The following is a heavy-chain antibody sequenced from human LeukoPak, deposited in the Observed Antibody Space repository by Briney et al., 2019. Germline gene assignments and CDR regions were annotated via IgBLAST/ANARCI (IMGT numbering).Heavy chain of an antibody. D-gene: IGHD6-6*01. CDR2: IYYSGST. J-gene: IGHJ4*02. Sequence: SQTLSLTCTVSGGSISSGGYYWSWIRQHPGKGLEWIGYIYYSGSTYYNPSLKSRVTISVDTSKNQFSLKLSSVTAADTAVYCCATTLKIAAHPYFDYWGQGTLVTVSS. V-gene: IGHV4-31*03. CDR3: ATTLKIAAHPYFDY. CDR1: GGSISSGGYY.